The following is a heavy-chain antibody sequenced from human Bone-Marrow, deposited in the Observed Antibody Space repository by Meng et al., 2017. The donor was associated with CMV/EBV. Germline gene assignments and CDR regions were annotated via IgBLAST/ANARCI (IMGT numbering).Heavy chain of an antibody. CDR3: ARGYSSSSRFLFNY. Sequence: GESLKISCAASGFTVSSNYMSWVHQAPGKGLEWVSVIYSGGSTYYADSVKGRFTISRDNSKNTLYLQMNSLRAEDTAVYYCARGYSSSSRFLFNYWGQGTLVTVSS. J-gene: IGHJ4*02. V-gene: IGHV3-53*01. CDR1: GFTVSSNY. CDR2: IYSGGST. D-gene: IGHD6-6*01.